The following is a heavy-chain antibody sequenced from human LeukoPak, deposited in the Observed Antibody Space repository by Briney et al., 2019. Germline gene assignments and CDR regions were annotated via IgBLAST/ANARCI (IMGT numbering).Heavy chain of an antibody. D-gene: IGHD6-6*01. J-gene: IGHJ5*02. Sequence: KPSETLSLTCAVYGGSFSGYYWSWIRQPPGKGLEWIGEINHSGSTNYNPSLKSRVTISVDTSKNQFSLKLSSVTAADTAVYYCARRGSSPFLTYNWFDPWGQGTLVTVSS. CDR1: GGSFSGYY. CDR2: INHSGST. V-gene: IGHV4-34*01. CDR3: ARRGSSPFLTYNWFDP.